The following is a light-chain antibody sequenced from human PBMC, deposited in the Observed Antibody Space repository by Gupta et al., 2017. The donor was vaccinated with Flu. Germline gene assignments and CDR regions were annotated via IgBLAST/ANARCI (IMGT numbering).Light chain of an antibody. V-gene: IGKV1-33*01. CDR1: QDIAKY. CDR2: ETS. CDR3: RQYDNRPPYT. Sequence: SSLSASVGDRLTITCQTSQDIAKYLNRYKLKPGNAPKLLIKETSHWHTRVPSRFRGSGSGSDFTFTISGLQAEDVATYFCRQYDNRPPYTFGQGTKVDI. J-gene: IGKJ2*01.